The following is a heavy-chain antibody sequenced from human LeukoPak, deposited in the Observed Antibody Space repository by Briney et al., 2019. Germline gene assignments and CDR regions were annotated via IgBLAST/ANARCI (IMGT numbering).Heavy chain of an antibody. D-gene: IGHD5-24*01. CDR1: GYTFTSYG. CDR3: ARRNGYNYLYYFDY. V-gene: IGHV1-18*01. Sequence: ASVKVSCKASGYTFTSYGISWVRQAPGQGLGGMGWISAYNGNTNYAQKLQGRVTMTTDTSTSTAYMELRSLRSDDTAVYYCARRNGYNYLYYFDYWGQGTLVTVSS. J-gene: IGHJ4*02. CDR2: ISAYNGNT.